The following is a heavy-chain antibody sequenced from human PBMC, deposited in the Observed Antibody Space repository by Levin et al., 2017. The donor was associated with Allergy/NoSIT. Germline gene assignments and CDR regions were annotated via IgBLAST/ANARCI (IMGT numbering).Heavy chain of an antibody. V-gene: IGHV4-39*01. Sequence: SETLSLTCTVSGGSISSSSYYWGWIRQPPGTGLEWIGSIYYSGSTYYNPSLKSRVTISADTSKNQFSLKLSSVTAADTAVYHCASTMTTSGAGRYWGQGTLVTVSS. J-gene: IGHJ4*02. D-gene: IGHD4-17*01. CDR1: GGSISSSSYY. CDR2: IYYSGST. CDR3: ASTMTTSGAGRY.